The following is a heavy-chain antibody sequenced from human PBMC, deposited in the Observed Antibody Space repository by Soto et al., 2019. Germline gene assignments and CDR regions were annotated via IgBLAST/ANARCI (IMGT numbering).Heavy chain of an antibody. V-gene: IGHV3-33*01. D-gene: IGHD6-6*01. CDR2: IWYDGSNR. CDR3: ARDSGAARVFDY. CDR1: GFTFSSYG. Sequence: GGSLRLSCAASGFTFSSYGMHWVRQAPGKGLEWVAVIWYDGSNRYYADSVKGRFTISRDNSKNTLYLQMNSLRAEDTAVYYCARDSGAARVFDYWGQGTLVTVSS. J-gene: IGHJ4*02.